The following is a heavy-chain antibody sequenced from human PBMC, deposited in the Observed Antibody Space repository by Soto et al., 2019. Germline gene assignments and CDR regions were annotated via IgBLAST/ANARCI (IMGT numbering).Heavy chain of an antibody. Sequence: GGSLRLSCAASGFTFSSYSMNWVRQAPGKGLEWVSSISSSSSYIYYADSVKGRFTISRDNAKNSLYLQMNSLRAEDTAVYYCARDEGASTVTTDYWGQGTLVTVSS. V-gene: IGHV3-21*01. CDR1: GFTFSSYS. J-gene: IGHJ4*02. CDR2: ISSSSSYI. CDR3: ARDEGASTVTTDY. D-gene: IGHD4-17*01.